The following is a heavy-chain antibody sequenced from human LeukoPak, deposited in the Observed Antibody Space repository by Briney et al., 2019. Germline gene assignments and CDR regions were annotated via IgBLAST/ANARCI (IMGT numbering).Heavy chain of an antibody. CDR2: ISSSSSYI. V-gene: IGHV3-21*01. CDR1: GFTFSSYS. Sequence: KPGGSLRLSCAASGFTFSSYSMNWVRQAPGKGLEWVSSISSSSSYIYYADSVKGRFTISRDNAKNSLYLQMNSLRAEDTAVYYCARDRGSVVGARVYYYYGMDAWGQGTTVTVSS. J-gene: IGHJ6*02. D-gene: IGHD1-26*01. CDR3: ARDRGSVVGARVYYYYGMDA.